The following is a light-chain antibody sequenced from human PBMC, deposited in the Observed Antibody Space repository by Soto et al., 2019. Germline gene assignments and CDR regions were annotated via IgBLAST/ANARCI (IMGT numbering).Light chain of an antibody. CDR2: EVS. CDR1: SSDVGGYNY. Sequence: QSALTQPPSASGSPGQSVTISCTGTSSDVGGYNYVSWYQQHPGKAPKLMIYEVSKRPSGVPDRFSGSILGNKAALTITGAQADDESDYYCALFMGNGISVFGPGTKLTVL. CDR3: ALFMGNGISV. V-gene: IGLV2-8*01. J-gene: IGLJ1*01.